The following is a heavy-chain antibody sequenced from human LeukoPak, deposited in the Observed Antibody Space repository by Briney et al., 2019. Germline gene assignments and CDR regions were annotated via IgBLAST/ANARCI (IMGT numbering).Heavy chain of an antibody. V-gene: IGHV3-23*01. CDR3: AKTLSGYYGSGSYDY. J-gene: IGHJ4*02. CDR1: GFTFSNYA. D-gene: IGHD3-10*01. Sequence: GGSLRLSCAASGFTFSNYAMSWVRQAPGKGLEWVSAISGSGGSTYYADSVRGRFTISRDNSKNTLSLQMNSLRAEDTAVYYCAKTLSGYYGSGSYDYWGQGTLVTVYS. CDR2: ISGSGGST.